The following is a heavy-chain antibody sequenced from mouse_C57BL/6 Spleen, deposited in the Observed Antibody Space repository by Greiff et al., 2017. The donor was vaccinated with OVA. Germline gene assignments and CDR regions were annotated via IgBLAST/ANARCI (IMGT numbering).Heavy chain of an antibody. J-gene: IGHJ3*01. Sequence: QVQLQQSGPELVKPGASVKISCKASGYAFSSSWMNWVKQRPGKGLEWIGRIYPGDGDTNYNGKFKGKATLTADKSSSTAYMQLSSLTSEDSAVYFCARGDYPFAYWGQGTLVTVSA. V-gene: IGHV1-82*01. D-gene: IGHD2-4*01. CDR3: ARGDYPFAY. CDR1: GYAFSSSW. CDR2: IYPGDGDT.